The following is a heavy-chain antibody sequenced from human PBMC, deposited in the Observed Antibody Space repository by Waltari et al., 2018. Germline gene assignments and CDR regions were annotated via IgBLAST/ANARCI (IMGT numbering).Heavy chain of an antibody. V-gene: IGHV4-4*02. CDR3: ARDRGRGIYLDS. J-gene: IGHJ4*02. CDR1: GDSMSSGDW. Sequence: QMQLQESGPGLVKPSGTLSLTCTVSGDSMSSGDWWSWVRQPPEKGLEWIGQIQRSGRTTYNXXLVSRVTXSIDTSNNHXSLKVTSTTAADTAXXXXARDRGRGIYLDSWGRGTLVTVSP. CDR2: IQRSGRT. D-gene: IGHD2-15*01.